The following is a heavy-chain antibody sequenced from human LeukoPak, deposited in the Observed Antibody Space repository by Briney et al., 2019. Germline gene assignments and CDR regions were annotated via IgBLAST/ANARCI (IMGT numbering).Heavy chain of an antibody. D-gene: IGHD1-7*01. J-gene: IGHJ5*02. CDR2: IATAGDT. CDR1: GFTFSSYD. Sequence: GGSLRLSCAASGFTFSSYDMHWVRQGIGKGLEGVSAIATAGDTFYSGSVKGRFTISRENAKKSLYLQMNSLRAGDTAVYYCARGGELGFDPWGQGTLVTVSS. CDR3: ARGGELGFDP. V-gene: IGHV3-13*01.